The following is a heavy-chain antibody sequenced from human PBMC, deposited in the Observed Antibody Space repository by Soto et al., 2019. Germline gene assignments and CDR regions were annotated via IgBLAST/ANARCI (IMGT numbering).Heavy chain of an antibody. CDR1: GGSISSTIYY. CDR3: ARALDFWSGYFDY. V-gene: IGHV4-39*01. D-gene: IGHD3-3*01. CDR2: IYYSGST. J-gene: IGHJ4*02. Sequence: PSETLSLTCTVSGGSISSTIYYWGWIRQPPGKGLEWIGSIYYSGSTYYNPSLTSRVTISVDTSKNQFSLRLNSVTAADTAVYYCARALDFWSGYFDYWGQGTLVTVSS.